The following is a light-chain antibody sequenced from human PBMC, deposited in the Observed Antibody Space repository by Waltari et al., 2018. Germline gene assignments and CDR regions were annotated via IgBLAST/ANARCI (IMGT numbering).Light chain of an antibody. CDR2: RSN. J-gene: IGLJ3*02. CDR3: AAWDDSLSAWV. CDR1: TSNIGSNY. Sequence: QSVLTQPPSASGTPGQRVTISSSGSTSNIGSNYVYWYQQLPGTAPKLLIYRSNQRLSGVPDRFSASKSGTSASLAISGLRSEDEADYYCAAWDDSLSAWVFGGGTKLTVL. V-gene: IGLV1-47*01.